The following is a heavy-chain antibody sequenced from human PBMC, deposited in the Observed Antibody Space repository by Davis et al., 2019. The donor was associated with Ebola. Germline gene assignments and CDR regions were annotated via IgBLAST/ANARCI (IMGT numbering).Heavy chain of an antibody. D-gene: IGHD5-24*01. Sequence: SETLSLTCSVSGCSISSYYWSWIRQPPGKGLEWIGYIYYSGSTNYNPSLKSRVTLSVDTSKNQFSLKLSSVTAADTAVYYCARDGYNYSFFDYWGQGTLVTVSS. V-gene: IGHV4-59*01. CDR3: ARDGYNYSFFDY. J-gene: IGHJ4*02. CDR2: IYYSGST. CDR1: GCSISSYY.